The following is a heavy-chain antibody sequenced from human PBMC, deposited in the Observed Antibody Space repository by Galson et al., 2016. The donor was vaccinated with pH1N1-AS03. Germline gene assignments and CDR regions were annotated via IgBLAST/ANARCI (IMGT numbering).Heavy chain of an antibody. J-gene: IGHJ5*02. CDR1: GGSISTSSYY. CDR2: ICYSGST. CDR3: ARHLYGDYVGWFDP. Sequence: ETLSLTCTVSGGSISTSSYYWGWIRQPPGKGLEWIGGICYSGSTDYTPSLKSPVTISVDTSKNQFSLKLSPVTAADTAVYYSARHLYGDYVGWFDPWGQGTLVTVSS. D-gene: IGHD4-17*01. V-gene: IGHV4-39*01.